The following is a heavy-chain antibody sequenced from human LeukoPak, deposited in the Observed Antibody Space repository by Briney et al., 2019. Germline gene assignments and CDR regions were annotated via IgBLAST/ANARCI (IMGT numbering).Heavy chain of an antibody. Sequence: KSGESLKISCKGSGYSFTNYWIGWVRQMPGKGLEWMGIIYPGDSDTRYSPTFQGQVTIPADKSISTAYLQWSSLKASDTAMYYCARSDGGALNWFDPWGQGTLVTVSS. D-gene: IGHD2-21*01. CDR2: IYPGDSDT. J-gene: IGHJ5*02. V-gene: IGHV5-51*01. CDR1: GYSFTNYW. CDR3: ARSDGGALNWFDP.